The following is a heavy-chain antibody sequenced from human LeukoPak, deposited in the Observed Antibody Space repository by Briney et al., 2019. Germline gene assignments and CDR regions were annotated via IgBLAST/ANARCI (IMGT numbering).Heavy chain of an antibody. CDR3: ATDGAGFDT. CDR1: GFTFNDYY. J-gene: IGHJ5*02. Sequence: GGSLRLSCAASGFTFNDYYMSWIRQAPGKGLEWLSYINIGGTNTHYVDSVKGRFTISRDNAKKSLYLEMNNLRAEDTAVYYCATDGAGFDTWGQGVLATVSS. V-gene: IGHV3-11*01. CDR2: INIGGTNT.